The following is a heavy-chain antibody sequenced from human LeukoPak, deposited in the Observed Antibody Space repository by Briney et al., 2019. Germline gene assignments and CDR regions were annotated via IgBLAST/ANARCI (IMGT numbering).Heavy chain of an antibody. D-gene: IGHD3-16*02. CDR2: ISGSGGST. J-gene: IGHJ4*02. Sequence: PGGSLRLSCAASGFTFCSYAMSWVPHAPGKGLEWGSAISGSGGSTYYAHSVKGRFTISRDNPKNTLYLQMNSLRAEETAVYYCAKYYDYIWGSYRYMDYWGQGTLVTVSS. CDR1: GFTFCSYA. CDR3: AKYYDYIWGSYRYMDY. V-gene: IGHV3-23*01.